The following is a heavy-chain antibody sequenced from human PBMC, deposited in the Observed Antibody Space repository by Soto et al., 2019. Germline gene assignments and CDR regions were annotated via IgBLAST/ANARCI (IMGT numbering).Heavy chain of an antibody. V-gene: IGHV1-46*01. CDR1: GYTFTSYY. Sequence: ASVKVSCKASGYTFTSYYMHWVLQAPGQGLEWMGIINPSGGSTSYAQKFQGRVTMTRDTSTSTVYMELSSLRSEDTAVYYCARDAETYYYDSSGYYLRYWGQGTLVTVSS. CDR2: INPSGGST. D-gene: IGHD3-22*01. CDR3: ARDAETYYYDSSGYYLRY. J-gene: IGHJ4*02.